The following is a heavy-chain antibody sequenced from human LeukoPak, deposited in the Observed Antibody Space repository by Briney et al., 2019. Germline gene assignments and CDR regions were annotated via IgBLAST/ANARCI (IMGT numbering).Heavy chain of an antibody. CDR3: ARDLRFDYYGSGTNWFDP. CDR1: GFTFSSYA. Sequence: GGSLRLSCAASGFTFSSYAMSWVRQAPGKGLEWVSAISGSGGSTYYADSVKGRFTISRDNTKNSLYLQMNSLRAEDTAVYYCARDLRFDYYGSGTNWFDPWGQGTLVTVSS. J-gene: IGHJ5*02. CDR2: ISGSGGST. V-gene: IGHV3-23*01. D-gene: IGHD3-10*01.